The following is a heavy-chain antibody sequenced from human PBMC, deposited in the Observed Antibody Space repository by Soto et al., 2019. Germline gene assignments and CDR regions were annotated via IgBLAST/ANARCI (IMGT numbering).Heavy chain of an antibody. CDR3: ARAVVVVPAAIDNWFDP. CDR2: IYYSGST. D-gene: IGHD2-2*01. J-gene: IGHJ5*02. V-gene: IGHV4-31*03. CDR1: GGSISSGGYY. Sequence: QVQLQESGPGLVKPSQTLSLTCTVSGGSISSGGYYWSWIRQHPGKGLEGIGYIYYSGSTYYNPSLKRRVTISVDTSKNQFSLKLSSVTAADTAVYYCARAVVVVPAAIDNWFDPWGQGTLVTVSS.